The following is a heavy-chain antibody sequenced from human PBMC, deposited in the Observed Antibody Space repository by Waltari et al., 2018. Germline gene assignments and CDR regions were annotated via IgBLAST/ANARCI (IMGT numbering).Heavy chain of an antibody. CDR3: ARASYEYDSSWPFDL. Sequence: DVQLVETGGGSVHPGGSLRLYCLVSGFSFTGSWMGWVRQAPGKGLVWLSTISRDDSIINYADSVRGRFTISRDNDKNTLYLQMSSLRDDDTGMYYCARASYEYDSSWPFDLWGQGTLVTVSA. J-gene: IGHJ4*02. CDR1: GFSFTGSW. V-gene: IGHV3-74*01. CDR2: ISRDDSII. D-gene: IGHD6-13*01.